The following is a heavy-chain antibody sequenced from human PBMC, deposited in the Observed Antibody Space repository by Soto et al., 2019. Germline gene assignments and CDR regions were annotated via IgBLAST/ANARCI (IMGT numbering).Heavy chain of an antibody. D-gene: IGHD2-2*01. CDR2: IDPCDSSA. J-gene: IGHJ4*02. Sequence: EFLKMGCHGSGYTFFSFWIAWERRVTGKGLEWVGRIDPCDSSATYSPTFQGHVTISADRSTRSAYLQWRSLRASDTAIYFCARRYCSRADCYSDSWGQGSLVTVSS. V-gene: IGHV5-10-1*01. CDR3: ARRYCSRADCYSDS. CDR1: GYTFFSFW.